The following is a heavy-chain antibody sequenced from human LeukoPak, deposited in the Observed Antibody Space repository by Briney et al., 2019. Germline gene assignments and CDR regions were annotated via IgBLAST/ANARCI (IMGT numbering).Heavy chain of an antibody. CDR3: ARGGYYGSGNDFRFDP. J-gene: IGHJ5*02. CDR1: GGSISSYY. Sequence: PSETLSLTCTVSGGSISSYYWSWIRQSPGKGLEWIGYIYYSRSTNYNPSLKSRVTISVETSKNQFSLKLKSVTAADTAVYYCARGGYYGSGNDFRFDPWGQGTLVTVSS. V-gene: IGHV4-59*01. CDR2: IYYSRST. D-gene: IGHD3-10*01.